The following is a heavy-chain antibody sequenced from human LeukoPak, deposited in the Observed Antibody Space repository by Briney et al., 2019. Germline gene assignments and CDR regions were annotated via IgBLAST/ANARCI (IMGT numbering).Heavy chain of an antibody. V-gene: IGHV3-23*01. CDR2: ISADGSRT. Sequence: HTGGSLRLSCTASGFTFGVYAMSWVRQAPEKGLEWVAAISADGSRTFYADSVKGRFTISRDNSDNTLSLQMSSLRADDTALFYCAKDQGTTVVPVSIEYYNYGMDVWGQGTTVIVSS. CDR1: GFTFGVYA. J-gene: IGHJ6*02. D-gene: IGHD1-7*01. CDR3: AKDQGTTVVPVSIEYYNYGMDV.